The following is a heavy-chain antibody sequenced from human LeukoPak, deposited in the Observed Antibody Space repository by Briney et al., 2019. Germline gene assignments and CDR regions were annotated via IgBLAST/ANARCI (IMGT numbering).Heavy chain of an antibody. CDR2: INPNSGGT. V-gene: IGHV1-2*04. CDR1: GGTFSSYA. Sequence: ASVKVSCKASGGTFSSYAISWVRQAPGQGLEWMGWINPNSGGTNYAQKFQGWVTMTRDTSISTAYMELSRLRSDDTAVYYCARGRHGSSWLIDYWGQGTLVTVSS. D-gene: IGHD6-13*01. CDR3: ARGRHGSSWLIDY. J-gene: IGHJ4*02.